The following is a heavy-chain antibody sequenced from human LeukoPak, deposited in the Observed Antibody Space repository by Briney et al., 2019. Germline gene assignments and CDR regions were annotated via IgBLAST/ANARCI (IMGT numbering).Heavy chain of an antibody. V-gene: IGHV3-30*04. D-gene: IGHD1-26*01. CDR2: ISYDGRNK. CDR1: VFTLLSYV. J-gene: IGHJ4*02. Sequence: GGSLRHSLPASVFTLLSYVIHEVRQAPARGLEGVAVISYDGRNKYYADSVKGRFTISRDNSKNTLYLQMNSLRAEDTAVYYCARDAPMGATISYYFDYWGQGTLVTVS. CDR3: ARDAPMGATISYYFDY.